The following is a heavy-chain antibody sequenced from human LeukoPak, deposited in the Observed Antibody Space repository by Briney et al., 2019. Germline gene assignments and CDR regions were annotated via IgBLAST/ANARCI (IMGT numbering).Heavy chain of an antibody. V-gene: IGHV3-30*18. J-gene: IGHJ4*02. Sequence: GRSLRLSCSASDLTFRSDGMHWVRQAPGKGLEWVAFISNDGSRKYYEDSVKGRFTVSRDNSKNTVYLQMNNLRGEDTAVYYCAKDRSTTWSFDYWGQGTLVTVSS. CDR1: DLTFRSDG. CDR3: AKDRSTTWSFDY. CDR2: ISNDGSRK. D-gene: IGHD6-13*01.